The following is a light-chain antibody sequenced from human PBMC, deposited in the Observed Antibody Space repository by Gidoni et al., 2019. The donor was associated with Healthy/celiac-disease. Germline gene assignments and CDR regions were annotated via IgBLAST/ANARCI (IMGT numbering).Light chain of an antibody. CDR1: KLGDKY. V-gene: IGLV3-1*01. J-gene: IGLJ2*01. CDR3: QAWDSSCVV. CDR2: QDS. Sequence: SYELTQPPSVSVSPGQTASITCSGDKLGDKYACWYQQKPGPSPVLAIYQDSKRPSGIPERFSGSNSGNTATLTISGTQAMDEADYYCQAWDSSCVVFGGGTKLTVL.